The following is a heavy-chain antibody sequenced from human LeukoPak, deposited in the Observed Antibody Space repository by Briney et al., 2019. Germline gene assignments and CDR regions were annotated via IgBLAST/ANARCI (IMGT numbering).Heavy chain of an antibody. CDR2: INQDGSQK. V-gene: IGHV3-7*01. J-gene: IGHJ4*02. CDR1: GFTFSSYW. CDR3: AREKTMVVTPGGPFFDF. Sequence: GGSLRLSCAASGFTFSSYWMTWVRQAPGKGLEWVANINQDGSQKYYVDSVKGRFTISRDNAQNSLYLQMNSLRAEDTAVYYCAREKTMVVTPGGPFFDFWGQGTLVTVSS. D-gene: IGHD4-23*01.